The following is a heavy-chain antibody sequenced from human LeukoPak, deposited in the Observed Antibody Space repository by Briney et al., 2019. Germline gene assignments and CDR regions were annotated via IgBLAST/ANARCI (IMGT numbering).Heavy chain of an antibody. D-gene: IGHD1-14*01. V-gene: IGHV3-30*02. CDR1: GFTFSSYG. CDR2: IRYDGSNK. CDR3: ARVLGGTFDI. J-gene: IGHJ3*02. Sequence: GGSLTLSCAASGFTFSSYGMHWVRQAPGKGLEWVAFIRYDGSNKYYADSVKGRFTISRDNSKNTLYLQMNSLRAEDTAVYYCARVLGGTFDIWGQGTMVTVSS.